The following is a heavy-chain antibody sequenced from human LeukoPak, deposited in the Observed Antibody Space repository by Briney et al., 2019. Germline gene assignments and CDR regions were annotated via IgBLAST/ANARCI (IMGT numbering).Heavy chain of an antibody. J-gene: IGHJ4*02. CDR2: INGNSGAT. CDR1: GFTFTGHY. D-gene: IGHD3-10*01. V-gene: IGHV1-2*02. CDR3: ARDFSWGVDY. Sequence: ASVKVSCKASGFTFTGHYMHWVRQAPGQGLEWMGWINGNSGATNYARNFQDRVTLTRDTSISTVYMELSRLRIDDTAVYYCARDFSWGVDYWGRGTLVTVSS.